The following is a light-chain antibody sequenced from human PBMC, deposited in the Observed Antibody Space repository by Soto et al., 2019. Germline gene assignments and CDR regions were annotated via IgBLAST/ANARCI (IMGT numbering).Light chain of an antibody. Sequence: QSALTQPASVSGSPGQSITLSCTGTSSDVGTYNSVSWYQQHPAKAPKLIIYEVINRHSGVSNRFSGSKSGNTASLTISGLQAEDEAEFYCSSYTTGSTFVFGTGTKLTVL. CDR3: SSYTTGSTFV. V-gene: IGLV2-14*01. J-gene: IGLJ1*01. CDR2: EVI. CDR1: SSDVGTYNS.